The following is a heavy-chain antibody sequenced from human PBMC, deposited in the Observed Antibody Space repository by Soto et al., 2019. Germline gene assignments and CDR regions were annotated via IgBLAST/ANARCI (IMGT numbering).Heavy chain of an antibody. CDR2: IFSSGST. D-gene: IGHD5-12*01. J-gene: IGHJ4*02. Sequence: SETLSLTCTVSGGSINTFYWSWVRQPAGKGLEWIGRIFSSGSTSFNPSLESRVAMSVDTAKNHFSLNLSSVTAADMAVYYCAREGSYSAYNFAHGIQLWSFDFWGQGALVTVSS. CDR1: GGSINTFY. CDR3: AREGSYSAYNFAHGIQLWSFDF. V-gene: IGHV4-4*07.